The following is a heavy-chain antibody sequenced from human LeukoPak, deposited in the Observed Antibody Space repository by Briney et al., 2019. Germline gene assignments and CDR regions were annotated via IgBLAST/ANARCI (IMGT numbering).Heavy chain of an antibody. Sequence: GGSLRLSCAASGFTFSSYWMHWVRQAPGKGLVWVSGINSGGSSATYADSVKGRFTISRDNAKNTLYLQMNSLRAEDTAVYYCARPGRGYSYGSFDSWGQGTLVTVSS. D-gene: IGHD5-18*01. J-gene: IGHJ4*02. CDR3: ARPGRGYSYGSFDS. CDR2: INSGGSSA. CDR1: GFTFSSYW. V-gene: IGHV3-74*01.